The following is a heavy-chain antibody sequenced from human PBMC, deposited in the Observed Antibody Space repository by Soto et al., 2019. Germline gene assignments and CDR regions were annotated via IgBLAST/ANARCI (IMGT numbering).Heavy chain of an antibody. CDR1: GGSISSYY. D-gene: IGHD2-2*01. CDR3: ARTVVPAAMFHYYYYMDV. Sequence: SETLSLTCTVSGGSISSYYWSWIRQPPGKGLEWIGYIYYSGSTNYNPSLKSRVTISVATSKNQFSLKLSSVTAADTAVYYCARTVVPAAMFHYYYYMDVWGKGTTVTVSS. CDR2: IYYSGST. V-gene: IGHV4-59*01. J-gene: IGHJ6*03.